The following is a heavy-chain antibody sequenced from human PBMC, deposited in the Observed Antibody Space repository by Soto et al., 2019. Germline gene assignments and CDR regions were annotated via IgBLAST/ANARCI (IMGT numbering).Heavy chain of an antibody. CDR2: ISSNGGST. V-gene: IGHV3-64*04. J-gene: IGHJ4*02. D-gene: IGHD3-3*01. CDR3: AGGLLRGPLDY. Sequence: GSLRLSCSASGFTFSSYAMHWVRQAPGKGLEYVSAISSNGGSTYYADSVKGRFTIFRDDSKNTLYLQMNSLRAEDTAVYYCAGGLLRGPLDYCGPGTLVTVS. CDR1: GFTFSSYA.